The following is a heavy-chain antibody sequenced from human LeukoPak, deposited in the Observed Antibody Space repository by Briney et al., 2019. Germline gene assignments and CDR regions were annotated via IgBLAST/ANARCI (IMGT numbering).Heavy chain of an antibody. J-gene: IGHJ4*02. CDR3: ARDLNREDFDY. Sequence: PGGSLRLSCAASGFYFGSYDMHWVRQAPGKGLEWVAIIWLDGSATYYGDSVKGRFTVSRDNSNNTLHLQMNSLRVEDTAVYYCARDLNREDFDYWGQGTLVAVSS. CDR2: IWLDGSAT. CDR1: GFYFGSYD. V-gene: IGHV3-33*01. D-gene: IGHD1-14*01.